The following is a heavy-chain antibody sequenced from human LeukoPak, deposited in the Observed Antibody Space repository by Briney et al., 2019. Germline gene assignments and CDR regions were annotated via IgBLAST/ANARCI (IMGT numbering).Heavy chain of an antibody. Sequence: KPSETLSLTCAVYGGSFSGYYWSWIRQPPGKGLEWVGEINHSGSTNYNPSLKSRVTISVDTSKNQFSLKLSSVTAADTAVYYCAREMGVVTAHGIDVWGQGTTVTVSS. CDR1: GGSFSGYY. CDR2: INHSGST. D-gene: IGHD4-23*01. V-gene: IGHV4-34*01. CDR3: AREMGVVTAHGIDV. J-gene: IGHJ6*02.